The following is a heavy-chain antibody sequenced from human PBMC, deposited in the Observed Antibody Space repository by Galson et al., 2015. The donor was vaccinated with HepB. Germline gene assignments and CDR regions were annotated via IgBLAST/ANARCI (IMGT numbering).Heavy chain of an antibody. CDR2: ISAYNGNT. D-gene: IGHD2-2*01. CDR1: GYTFTSYG. V-gene: IGHV1-18*04. J-gene: IGHJ4*02. CDR3: SRERCSSTSCYVLSGPGLDY. Sequence: SVKVSCKASGYTFTSYGISWVRQAPGQGLEWMGWISAYNGNTNYAQKLQGRVTMTTDTSTSTAYMELRSLRSDDTAVYYCSRERCSSTSCYVLSGPGLDYWGQGTLVTVSS.